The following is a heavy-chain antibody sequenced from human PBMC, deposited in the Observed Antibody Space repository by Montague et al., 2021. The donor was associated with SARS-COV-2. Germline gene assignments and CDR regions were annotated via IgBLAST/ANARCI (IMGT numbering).Heavy chain of an antibody. CDR2: ISSSGSTI. D-gene: IGHD1-7*01. Sequence: SLRLSCAASGFTFSSYEMNWVRQAPGKGLEWVSYISSSGSTIYYADSVKGRFTISRDNAKNSLYLQMNSLRAEDTAGYYCAREQPYNWNYDRPHFDYWGQGTLVTVSS. V-gene: IGHV3-48*03. CDR3: AREQPYNWNYDRPHFDY. J-gene: IGHJ4*02. CDR1: GFTFSSYE.